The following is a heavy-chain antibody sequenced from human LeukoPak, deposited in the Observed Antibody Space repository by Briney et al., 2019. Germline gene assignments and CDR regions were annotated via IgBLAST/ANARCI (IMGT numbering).Heavy chain of an antibody. Sequence: GGSLRLSCAASGFTFSDSALHWVRQASGKGLEWVGRIRSTANSYATAYAASVKGRFTISRDDSKNTAYLQMNSLKTEDTAVYYCTRHGVGATLDFDYWGQGTLVTVSS. D-gene: IGHD1-26*01. CDR3: TRHGVGATLDFDY. CDR2: IRSTANSYAT. V-gene: IGHV3-73*01. CDR1: GFTFSDSA. J-gene: IGHJ4*02.